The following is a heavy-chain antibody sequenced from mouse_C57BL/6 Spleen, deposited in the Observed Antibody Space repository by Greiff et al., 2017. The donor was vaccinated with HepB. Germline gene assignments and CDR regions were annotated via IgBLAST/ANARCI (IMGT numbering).Heavy chain of an antibody. Sequence: VKLMESGPGLVPPSQSLSIPCTVSGFSLTSYAISWVRQPPGKGLEWLGVIWAGGSTNYNSALKSRLSISKDNSKSQVFLKMNSLQADDTTRYYCARARYYASIDYWGQGPTLTVSS. CDR3: ARARYYASIDY. J-gene: IGHJ2*01. V-gene: IGHV2-9-1*01. CDR1: GFSLTSYA. D-gene: IGHD1-1*01. CDR2: IWAGGST.